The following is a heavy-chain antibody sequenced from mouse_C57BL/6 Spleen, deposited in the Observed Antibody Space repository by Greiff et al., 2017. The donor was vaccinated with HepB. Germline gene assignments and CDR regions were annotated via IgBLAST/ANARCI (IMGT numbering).Heavy chain of an antibody. V-gene: IGHV5-9*01. CDR1: GFTFSSYT. D-gene: IGHD1-1*01. CDR3: ARHHYYGSSLDY. Sequence: DVMLVESGGGLVKPGGSLKLSCAASGFTFSSYTMSWVRQTPEKRLEWVATISGGGGNTYYPDSVKGRFTISRDNAKNTLYLQMSSLRSEDTALYYCARHHYYGSSLDYWGQGTTLTVSS. J-gene: IGHJ2*01. CDR2: ISGGGGNT.